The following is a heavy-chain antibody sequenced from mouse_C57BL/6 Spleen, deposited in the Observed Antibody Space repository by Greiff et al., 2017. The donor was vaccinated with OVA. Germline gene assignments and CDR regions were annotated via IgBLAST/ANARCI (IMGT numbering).Heavy chain of an antibody. D-gene: IGHD2-4*01. CDR2: IWSGGSR. V-gene: IGHV2-2*01. J-gene: IGHJ4*01. CDR1: GFSLTGYG. CDR3: ARKTYYDYDYAMDY. Sequence: QVQLKQSGPGLVQPSQCLSITCTVSGFSLTGYGVHWVRQSPGKSLEWLGVIWSGGSRDYNAAIIYRLSIINDNSKSRVFFKMNSLQADDTSIYYCARKTYYDYDYAMDYWGQGTSVTVSS.